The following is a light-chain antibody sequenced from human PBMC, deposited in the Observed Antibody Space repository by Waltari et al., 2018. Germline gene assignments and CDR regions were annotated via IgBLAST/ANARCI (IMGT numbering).Light chain of an antibody. V-gene: IGKV1-5*03. CDR3: QHYDATWT. CDR1: QNIVSQ. Sequence: DIQMTQSPSTLSASVGDRVTITCRAIQNIVSQLALYQQKPGKAPRLLIFKASKLENGVPSRFSGSGSGTEFSLTISSLQPDDFATYYCQHYDATWTFGRGKKVEI. J-gene: IGKJ1*01. CDR2: KAS.